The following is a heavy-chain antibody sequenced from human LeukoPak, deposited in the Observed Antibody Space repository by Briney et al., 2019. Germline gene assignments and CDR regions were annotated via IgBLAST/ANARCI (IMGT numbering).Heavy chain of an antibody. CDR3: ARAQGWGSYRYLDY. Sequence: GGSLRLSCAASGFTVSSNYMSWVRQAPGKGLEWVSVIYSGGSTYYSDSVKGGFTISRDNSKNTLYLQMNSLRAEDTAVYYCARAQGWGSYRYLDYWGQGTLVTVSS. J-gene: IGHJ4*02. CDR2: IYSGGST. V-gene: IGHV3-53*01. CDR1: GFTVSSNY. D-gene: IGHD3-16*02.